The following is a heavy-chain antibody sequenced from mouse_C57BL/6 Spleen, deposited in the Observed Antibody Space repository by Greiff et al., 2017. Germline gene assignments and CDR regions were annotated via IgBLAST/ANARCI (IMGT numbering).Heavy chain of an antibody. Sequence: EVQLQQSGPELVKPGASVKISCKASGYSFTGYYMNWVKQSPEKSLEWIGEINPSTGGTTYNQKFKAKATLTVDKSSSTAYMQLKSLTSEDSAVYYCATTLRSGYFDYWGQSTTLTVSS. V-gene: IGHV1-42*01. D-gene: IGHD1-1*01. CDR3: ATTLRSGYFDY. CDR1: GYSFTGYY. J-gene: IGHJ2*01. CDR2: INPSTGGT.